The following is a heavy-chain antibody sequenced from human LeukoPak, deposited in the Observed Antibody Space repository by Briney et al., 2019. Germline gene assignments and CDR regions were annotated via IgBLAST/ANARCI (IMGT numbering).Heavy chain of an antibody. J-gene: IGHJ5*02. Sequence: PSETLSLTCTVSGGSISSGGYSWSWIRQPPGKGLEWIGYIYHSGSTYYNPSLKSRVTISVDRSKNQFSLKLSSVTAADTAVYYCARGGGAWFDPWGQGTLVTVSS. D-gene: IGHD3-10*01. V-gene: IGHV4-30-2*01. CDR2: IYHSGST. CDR1: GGSISSGGYS. CDR3: ARGGGAWFDP.